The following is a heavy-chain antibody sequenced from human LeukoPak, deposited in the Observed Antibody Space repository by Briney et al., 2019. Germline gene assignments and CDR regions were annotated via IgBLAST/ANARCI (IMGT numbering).Heavy chain of an antibody. V-gene: IGHV3-23*01. Sequence: PGGSLRLSCAASGFTFSSDAMSWVRQAPGKGLEWVSTINYSGGTTYYADSVKGRFTISRDNSQNMLYLQMNSLRAEDTAVYFCANRPGWRAFDYWGQGTLVTVSS. CDR2: INYSGGTT. J-gene: IGHJ4*02. CDR1: GFTFSSDA. CDR3: ANRPGWRAFDY.